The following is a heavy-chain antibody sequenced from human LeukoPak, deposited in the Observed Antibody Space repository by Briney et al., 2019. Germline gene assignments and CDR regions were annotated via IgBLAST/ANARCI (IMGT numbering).Heavy chain of an antibody. CDR1: GFPFSSYA. Sequence: GGSLRLSCSASGFPFSSYAMHWVRQAPGKGLEYVSAISSNGGSTYYADSVKGRFTISRDNSKNTLHLQMSSLRAEDTAVYYCVKGYCSSISCFGDYWGQGTLVTFSS. J-gene: IGHJ4*02. CDR2: ISSNGGST. V-gene: IGHV3-64D*09. D-gene: IGHD2-2*01. CDR3: VKGYCSSISCFGDY.